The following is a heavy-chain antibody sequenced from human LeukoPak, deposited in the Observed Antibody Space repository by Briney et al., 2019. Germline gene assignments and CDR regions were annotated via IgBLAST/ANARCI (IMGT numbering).Heavy chain of an antibody. D-gene: IGHD3-22*01. Sequence: GASVKVSCKTSGYTFTSYYIHWLRQAPGQGFEWLGWSDPNSGATKYEHFQGRVTMTWDTSIDTAYMELTRLTSDDTAVYYCARAKPYDNNGYSPELRYWGQGTLVTVS. CDR3: ARAKPYDNNGYSPELRY. CDR1: GYTFTSYY. CDR2: SDPNSGAT. J-gene: IGHJ4*02. V-gene: IGHV1-2*02.